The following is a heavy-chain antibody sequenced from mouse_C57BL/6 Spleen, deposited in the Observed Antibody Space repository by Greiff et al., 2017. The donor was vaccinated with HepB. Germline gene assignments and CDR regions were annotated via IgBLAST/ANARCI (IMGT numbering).Heavy chain of an antibody. CDR2: IYPGSGST. V-gene: IGHV1-55*01. CDR3: ARGCYYSNYDAMDY. CDR1: GYTFTSYW. D-gene: IGHD2-5*01. Sequence: QVQLQQPGAELVKPGASVKMSCKASGYTFTSYWITWVKQRPGQGLEWIGDIYPGSGSTNYNEKFKSKATLTVDTSSSTAYMQLSSLTSEDSAVYYCARGCYYSNYDAMDYWGQGTSVTVSS. J-gene: IGHJ4*01.